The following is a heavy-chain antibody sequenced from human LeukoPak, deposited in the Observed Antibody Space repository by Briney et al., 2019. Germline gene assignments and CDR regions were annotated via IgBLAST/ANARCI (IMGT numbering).Heavy chain of an antibody. V-gene: IGHV1-2*02. CDR2: INPNSGGT. D-gene: IGHD6-13*01. Sequence: ASVKVSCKASGYTFTGYYMHWVQQAPGQGLEWMGWINPNSGGTNYAQKFQGRVTMTRDTSISTAYMELSRLRSDDTAVYYCARVIAAAGTRTDYWGQGTLVTVSS. J-gene: IGHJ4*02. CDR1: GYTFTGYY. CDR3: ARVIAAAGTRTDY.